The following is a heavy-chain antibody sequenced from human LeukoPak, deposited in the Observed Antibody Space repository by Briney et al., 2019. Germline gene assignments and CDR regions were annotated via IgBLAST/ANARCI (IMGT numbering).Heavy chain of an antibody. Sequence: GGSLRLSCAASGFTFSNYVMSWVRQAPGKGPGWVSGINGGGGSTFYAESVKGRFTISRDNSKNTLYLQMNSLRAEDMAVYYCVKDGRRSPPCWGQGTLVTVSS. V-gene: IGHV3-23*01. CDR2: INGGGGST. CDR3: VKDGRRSPPC. D-gene: IGHD2-15*01. J-gene: IGHJ4*02. CDR1: GFTFSNYV.